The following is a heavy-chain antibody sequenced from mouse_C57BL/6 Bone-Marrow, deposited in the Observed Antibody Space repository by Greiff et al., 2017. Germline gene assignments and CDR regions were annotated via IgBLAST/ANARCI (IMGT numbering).Heavy chain of an antibody. J-gene: IGHJ2*01. CDR1: GYTFTSYW. CDR3: AKWGQLDY. Sequence: QVQLQQPGAELVKPGASVKLSCKASGYTFTSYWMHWVKQRPGQGLEWIGEINPSDSYTNYNQKFKGKTTLTVDKSSSTAYMQLSSLTSEDSAVYYCAKWGQLDYWGQGTTLTVSS. CDR2: INPSDSYT. V-gene: IGHV1-69*02.